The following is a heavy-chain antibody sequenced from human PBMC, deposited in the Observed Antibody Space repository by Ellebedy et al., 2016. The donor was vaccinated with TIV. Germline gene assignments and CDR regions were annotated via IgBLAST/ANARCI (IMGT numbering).Heavy chain of an antibody. J-gene: IGHJ4*02. CDR1: GYTFSSYP. CDR2: IDPDNGKT. Sequence: ASVKVSCKTSGYTFSSYPMHWVRQAPGHRLEWLGLIDPDNGKTKYLGRLQGRLTFTTDKSARTGYMELSSLTSDDTGLYFCARGNRNYADYWGQGTLVTVSS. V-gene: IGHV1-3*01. CDR3: ARGNRNYADY. D-gene: IGHD1-14*01.